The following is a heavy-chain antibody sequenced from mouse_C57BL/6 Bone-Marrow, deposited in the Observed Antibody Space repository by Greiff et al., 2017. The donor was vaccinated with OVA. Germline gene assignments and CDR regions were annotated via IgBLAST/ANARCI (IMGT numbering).Heavy chain of an antibody. CDR3: ARNWFAY. Sequence: EVKLVESGGDLVKPGGSLKLSCAASGFTFSSYGMSWVRQTPDKRLEWVATISSGGSYTYYPDSVKGRFTISRDNAKNTLYLQMSSLKSEDTAMYYCARNWFAYWGQGTLGTVSA. V-gene: IGHV5-6*01. J-gene: IGHJ3*01. CDR1: GFTFSSYG. CDR2: ISSGGSYT.